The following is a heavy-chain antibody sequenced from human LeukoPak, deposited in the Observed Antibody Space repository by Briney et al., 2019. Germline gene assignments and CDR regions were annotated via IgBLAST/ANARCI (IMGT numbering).Heavy chain of an antibody. CDR1: GGSISSSSYY. J-gene: IGHJ4*02. D-gene: IGHD3-22*01. V-gene: IGHV4-39*01. CDR2: IYYSGST. Sequence: SETLSLTCTVSGGSISSSSYYWGWIRQPPGKGLEWIGSIYYSGSTYYNPSLKSRVTMSVDTSKNQFSLKLSSVTAADTAVYYCARRPYYDSSGLDYWGQGTLVTVSS. CDR3: ARRPYYDSSGLDY.